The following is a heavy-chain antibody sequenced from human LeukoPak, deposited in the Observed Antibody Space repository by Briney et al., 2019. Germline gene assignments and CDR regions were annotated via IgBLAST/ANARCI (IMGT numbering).Heavy chain of an antibody. D-gene: IGHD3-10*01. V-gene: IGHV3-23*01. J-gene: IGHJ4*02. CDR1: GFTFSSYA. CDR2: ISGIGSST. CDR3: AKGGGWEVRGGNDY. Sequence: GGSLRLSCAASGFTFSSYAMNWVRQAPGKGLEWVSAISGIGSSTYYADSVKGRFTISRDSSKNTLYMQMNSLRAEDTAVYYCAKGGGWEVRGGNDYWGQGTLVTVSS.